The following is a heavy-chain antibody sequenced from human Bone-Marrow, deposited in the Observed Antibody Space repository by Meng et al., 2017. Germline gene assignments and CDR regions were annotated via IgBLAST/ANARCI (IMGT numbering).Heavy chain of an antibody. J-gene: IGHJ6*02. CDR3: ARDKFGVVIIGAGPQFESRPPPKTYGMDV. Sequence: SETLSLTCTVSGGSVSSGSYYWSWIRQPPGKGLEWIGYIYYSGSTNYNPSLKSRVTITVDTSKNQFSLKLGSVTAADTAVYYCARDKFGVVIIGAGPQFESRPPPKTYGMDVWGQGTTVTVSS. CDR1: GGSVSSGSYY. D-gene: IGHD3-3*01. V-gene: IGHV4-61*01. CDR2: IYYSGST.